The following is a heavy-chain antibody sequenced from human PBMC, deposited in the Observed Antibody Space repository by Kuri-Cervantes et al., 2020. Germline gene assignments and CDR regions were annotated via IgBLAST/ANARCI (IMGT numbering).Heavy chain of an antibody. Sequence: GGSLRLSCAASGFTFSSYAMHWVRQAPGKGLEWVAVISYDGSNKYYADSVKGRFTISRDNSKNTLYLQMNSLRAEDTAVYYCARAPAMVTRYYFDYWGQGTLVTVSS. CDR2: ISYDGSNK. J-gene: IGHJ4*02. V-gene: IGHV3-30-3*01. CDR1: GFTFSSYA. CDR3: ARAPAMVTRYYFDY. D-gene: IGHD5-18*01.